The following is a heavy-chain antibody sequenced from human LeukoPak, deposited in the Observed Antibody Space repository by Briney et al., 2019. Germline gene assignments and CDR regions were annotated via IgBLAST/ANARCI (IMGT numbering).Heavy chain of an antibody. D-gene: IGHD6-6*01. Sequence: GGSLRLSCAASGFTFSNAWMSWVGQAPGKGLEWVGRIKSKTDGGTTDYAAPVKGRFTISRDDSKNTLYLQMNSLKTEDTAVYYCTGPGEYSSSSVIDYWGQGTLVTVSS. J-gene: IGHJ4*02. V-gene: IGHV3-15*01. CDR3: TGPGEYSSSSVIDY. CDR2: IKSKTDGGTT. CDR1: GFTFSNAW.